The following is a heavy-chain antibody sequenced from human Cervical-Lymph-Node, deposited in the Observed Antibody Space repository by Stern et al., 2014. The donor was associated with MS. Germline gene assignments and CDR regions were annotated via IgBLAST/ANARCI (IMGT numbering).Heavy chain of an antibody. J-gene: IGHJ4*02. CDR1: GFIFSNSW. D-gene: IGHD2-15*01. CDR3: AREGYCDY. Sequence: EVQLVQSGGGLVQSGGSLRLSCAASGFIFSNSWMSWVRQAPGKGLEWVANTKYDGSEKNYVDSVKGRFTISRDNAKNTLYLQMNSLRAEDTAMYYCAREGYCDYWGQGTLVTVSS. V-gene: IGHV3-7*01. CDR2: TKYDGSEK.